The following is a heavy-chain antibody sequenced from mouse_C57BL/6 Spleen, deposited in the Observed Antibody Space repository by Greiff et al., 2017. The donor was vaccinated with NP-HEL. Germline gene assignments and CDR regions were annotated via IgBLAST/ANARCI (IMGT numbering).Heavy chain of an antibody. D-gene: IGHD3-2*02. V-gene: IGHV1-64*01. CDR3: ARSIKTAQDDY. Sequence: QVQLQQPGAELVKPGASVKLSCKASGYTFTSYWMHWVKQRPGQGLEWIGMIHPNSGSTNYNEKFKSKATLTVDKSSSTAYMQLSSLKSEDSAVYYCARSIKTAQDDYWGQGTTLTVSS. CDR1: GYTFTSYW. J-gene: IGHJ2*01. CDR2: IHPNSGST.